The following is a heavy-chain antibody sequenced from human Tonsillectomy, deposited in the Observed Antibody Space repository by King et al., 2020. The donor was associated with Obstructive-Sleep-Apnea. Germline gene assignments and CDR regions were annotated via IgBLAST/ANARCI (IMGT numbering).Heavy chain of an antibody. Sequence: QVQLQESGPGLVKPSETLSLTCTVSGGSISTYYWSWIRQPPGKGLEWIGYIYYSGSTNFNPSLKSRVTISVDTSKNHFSLKLSSVTAADTAVYYCARAPYGSGIIDWFDPWGQGTLVTVSS. CDR1: GGSISTYY. CDR2: IYYSGST. D-gene: IGHD3-10*01. CDR3: ARAPYGSGIIDWFDP. V-gene: IGHV4-59*01. J-gene: IGHJ5*02.